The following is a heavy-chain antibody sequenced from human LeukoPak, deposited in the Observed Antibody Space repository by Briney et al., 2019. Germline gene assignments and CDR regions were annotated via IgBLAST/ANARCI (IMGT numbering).Heavy chain of an antibody. CDR1: GGSISSGGYY. D-gene: IGHD5-18*01. CDR2: IYYSGST. Sequence: SETLSLTCTVSGGSISSGGYYWSWIRQHPGKGLEWIGYIYYSGSTYYNPSLKSRVTISVDTSKNQFSLKLSSVTAADTAVYYCARDRETAFDYWGQGTLVTVSS. CDR3: ARDRETAFDY. V-gene: IGHV4-31*03. J-gene: IGHJ4*02.